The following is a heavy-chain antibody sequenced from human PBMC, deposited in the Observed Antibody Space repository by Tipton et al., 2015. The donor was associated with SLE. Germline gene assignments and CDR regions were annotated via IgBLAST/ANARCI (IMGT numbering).Heavy chain of an antibody. Sequence: TLSLTCAVYGGSFSGYYWSWIRQPPEKGLEWIGQFNHRGSTNYNLSLKSRVTLSVDSSKNPFSLNLNSVTAADTAVYYCARKGRSFGEGFDYWGQGTLVTVTS. J-gene: IGHJ4*02. D-gene: IGHD3-16*01. CDR2: FNHRGST. V-gene: IGHV4-34*01. CDR1: GGSFSGYY. CDR3: ARKGRSFGEGFDY.